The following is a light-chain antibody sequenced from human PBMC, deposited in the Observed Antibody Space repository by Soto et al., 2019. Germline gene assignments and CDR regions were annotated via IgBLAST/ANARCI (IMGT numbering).Light chain of an antibody. V-gene: IGKV3-20*01. CDR3: QQYGSSPWT. CDR2: GAS. CDR1: QSVSSSY. Sequence: EIVLTQSPGTLSLSPGERATLSCRASQSVSSSYLAWYQRKPGQAPRPLIYGASSRATGIPDRFSGSGSGTDFTLTISRLEPEDFAVYYCQQYGSSPWTFGQGTKV. J-gene: IGKJ1*01.